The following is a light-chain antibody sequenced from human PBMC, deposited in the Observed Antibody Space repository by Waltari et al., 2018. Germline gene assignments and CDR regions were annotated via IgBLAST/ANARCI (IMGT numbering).Light chain of an antibody. CDR1: SSDVGDYNY. CDR3: SSYTSSSAPHVM. J-gene: IGLJ3*02. Sequence: QSALTQPASVSGSPGQSITISCTVTSSDVGDYNYVSWFQQHPGKAPKLMIYDVSNRPSGVSNRFSGSKSGNTASLTISGLQAEDEADYYCSSYTSSSAPHVMFGGGTKLTVL. CDR2: DVS. V-gene: IGLV2-14*03.